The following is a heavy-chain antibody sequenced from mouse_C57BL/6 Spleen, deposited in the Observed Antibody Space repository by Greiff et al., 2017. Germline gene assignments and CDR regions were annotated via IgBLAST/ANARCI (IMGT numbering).Heavy chain of an antibody. V-gene: IGHV5-4*01. D-gene: IGHD2-4*01. Sequence: EVQVVESGGGLVKPGGSLKLSCAASGFTFSSYAMSWVRQTPEKRLEWVATISDGGSYTYYPDNVKGRFTISRDNAKNNLYLQMSHLKSEDTAMYYCARDDDYDGGGFAYWGQGTLVTVSA. J-gene: IGHJ3*01. CDR3: ARDDDYDGGGFAY. CDR2: ISDGGSYT. CDR1: GFTFSSYA.